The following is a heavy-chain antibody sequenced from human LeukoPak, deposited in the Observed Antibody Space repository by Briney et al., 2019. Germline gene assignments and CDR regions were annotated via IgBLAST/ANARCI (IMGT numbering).Heavy chain of an antibody. Sequence: SETLSLTCTISGGSINSHFWSWIRQPAGKGLEWIGRIHSTGNPNYNPSLRSRVTMSVDTSKNRFSLKVSSVTAADTAVYYCATGVEPGYFQHWGQGTLVTVSS. J-gene: IGHJ1*01. CDR2: IHSTGNP. V-gene: IGHV4-4*07. CDR1: GGSINSHF. CDR3: ATGVEPGYFQH. D-gene: IGHD1-14*01.